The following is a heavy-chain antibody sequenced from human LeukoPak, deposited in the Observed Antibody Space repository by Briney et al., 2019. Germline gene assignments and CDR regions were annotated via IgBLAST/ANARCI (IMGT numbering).Heavy chain of an antibody. CDR3: ARNKLSYHDAFDI. V-gene: IGHV3-48*01. J-gene: IGHJ3*02. D-gene: IGHD2-2*01. CDR1: GFTFSSYS. Sequence: GGSLRLSCAASGFTFSSYSMNWVRQAPGKGLEWVSYISSSSSTIYYADSVKGRFTISRDNAKNSLYLQMNSLRAEDTAVYYCARNKLSYHDAFDIWGQGTMVTVSS. CDR2: ISSSSSTI.